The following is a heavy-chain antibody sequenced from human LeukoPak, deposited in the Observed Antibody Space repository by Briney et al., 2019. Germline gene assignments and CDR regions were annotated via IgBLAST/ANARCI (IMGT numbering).Heavy chain of an antibody. J-gene: IGHJ6*02. CDR2: IIPILGIA. D-gene: IGHD6-19*01. Sequence: ASVKVSCKASGGTFSSYAISWVRQAPGQGLEWMGRIIPILGIANYAQKFQGRVTITADKSTSTAYMELSRLRSDDTAVYYCAKVAVVAGTRTSGYYYGMDVWGQGTTVTVSS. V-gene: IGHV1-69*04. CDR1: GGTFSSYA. CDR3: AKVAVVAGTRTSGYYYGMDV.